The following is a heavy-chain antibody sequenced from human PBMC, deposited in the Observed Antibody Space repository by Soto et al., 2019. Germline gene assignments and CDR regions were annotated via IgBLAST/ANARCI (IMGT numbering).Heavy chain of an antibody. CDR3: ARDYFYISSWDDAFVI. V-gene: IGHV3-30-3*01. D-gene: IGHD6-13*01. Sequence: GGSLRLSCAASGFTFSSYAMHWVRQAPGKGLEWVAVISYDGSNKYYADSVKGRFTISRDNAKNSLYLQMNSLRAEDTAVYYCARDYFYISSWDDAFVIWGQGTMVTVSS. J-gene: IGHJ3*02. CDR1: GFTFSSYA. CDR2: ISYDGSNK.